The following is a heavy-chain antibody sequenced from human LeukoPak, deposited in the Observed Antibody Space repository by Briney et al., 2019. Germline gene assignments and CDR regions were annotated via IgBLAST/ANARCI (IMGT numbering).Heavy chain of an antibody. J-gene: IGHJ4*02. V-gene: IGHV3-9*01. Sequence: GGSLRLSCAASGFTFDDYAMHWVRQAPGKGLEWVSGISWNSGSIGYADSVKGRFTISRDNAKNSLYLQMNSLRAEDTALYYCAKDKGSRFDYWGQGTLVTVSS. CDR2: ISWNSGSI. D-gene: IGHD6-13*01. CDR3: AKDKGSRFDY. CDR1: GFTFDDYA.